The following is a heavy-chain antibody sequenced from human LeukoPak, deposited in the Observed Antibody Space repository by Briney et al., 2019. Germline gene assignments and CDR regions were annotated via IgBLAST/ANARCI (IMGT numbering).Heavy chain of an antibody. CDR2: IDHSGST. CDR3: ARGGNTEWDLPTINY. D-gene: IGHD1-26*01. V-gene: IGHV4-38-2*02. CDR1: GYSISSGYY. J-gene: IGHJ4*02. Sequence: PSETLSLTCTVSGYSISSGYYWGWIRQPPGKGLEWTGSIDHSGSTYYNPSLKSRITISIDTSKNQFSLKLSSVTAADTAVYYCARGGNTEWDLPTINYWGQGTLVTVSS.